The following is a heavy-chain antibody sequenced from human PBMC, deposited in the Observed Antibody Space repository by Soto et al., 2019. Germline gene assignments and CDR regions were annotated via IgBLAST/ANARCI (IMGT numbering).Heavy chain of an antibody. CDR3: ARSNMVLMRFGGFDP. D-gene: IGHD2-8*01. J-gene: IGHJ5*02. CDR1: GGSISSGGYY. Sequence: QVQLQESGPGLVKPSQTLSLTCTVSGGSISSGGYYWSWIRQHPGKGLEWIGYIYYSGSTYYNPSLKSRVTISVDTSKNQFSLKLSSVTAADTAVYYCARSNMVLMRFGGFDPWGQGTLVTVSS. V-gene: IGHV4-31*03. CDR2: IYYSGST.